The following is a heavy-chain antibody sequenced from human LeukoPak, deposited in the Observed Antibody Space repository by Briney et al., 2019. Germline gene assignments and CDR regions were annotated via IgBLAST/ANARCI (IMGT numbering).Heavy chain of an antibody. V-gene: IGHV4-34*01. Sequence: PSETLSLTCAVYGGSFSGYYWSWIRQPPGKGLEWIGEINHSGSTNYNPSLKSRVTISVDTSKNQFSLKLSSVTAADTAVYYCARVGYGDYEGAFDIWGQGTMVTVSS. CDR3: ARVGYGDYEGAFDI. CDR2: INHSGST. J-gene: IGHJ3*02. D-gene: IGHD4-17*01. CDR1: GGSFSGYY.